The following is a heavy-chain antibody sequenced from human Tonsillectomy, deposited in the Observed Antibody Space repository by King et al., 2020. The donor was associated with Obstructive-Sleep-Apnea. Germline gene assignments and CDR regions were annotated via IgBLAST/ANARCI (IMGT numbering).Heavy chain of an antibody. V-gene: IGHV4-39*07. J-gene: IGHJ4*02. CDR2: IYYSGST. CDR3: AGRVASTPFDY. CDR1: GGSISSSSYY. Sequence: HLQLQESGPGLVKPSETLSLTCTVSGGSISSSSYYWGWIRQPPGKGLEWIGSIYYSGSTYYNPSLKSRVTISVDTSKNQFSLKLSSVTAADTAVYYCAGRVASTPFDYWGQGTLVTVSS. D-gene: IGHD6-19*01.